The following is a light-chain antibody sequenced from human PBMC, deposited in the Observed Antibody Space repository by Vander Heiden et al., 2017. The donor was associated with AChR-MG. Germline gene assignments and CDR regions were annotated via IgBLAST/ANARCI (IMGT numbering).Light chain of an antibody. V-gene: IGLV1-44*01. CDR1: SSNIGSNT. CDR3: AAWDDILNGVL. J-gene: IGLJ2*01. Sequence: QSELTQPPSASATPGLGVTISCSGSSSNIGSNTVNWYQRLPGTAPKLLIYSDNQRPSGVPDRFSGSKSGTSASLAISGLQSEDEADYYCAAWDDILNGVLFGGGTKLTVL. CDR2: SDN.